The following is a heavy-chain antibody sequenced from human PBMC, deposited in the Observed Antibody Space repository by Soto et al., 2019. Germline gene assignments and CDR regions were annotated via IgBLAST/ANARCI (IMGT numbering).Heavy chain of an antibody. CDR3: ARLGRITIFGVVITYYYYGMDV. J-gene: IGHJ6*02. CDR2: ISSSGSTI. D-gene: IGHD3-3*01. Sequence: GGSLRLSCAASGFTFSSYSMNWVRQAPGKGLEWVSYISSSGSTIYYADSVKGRFTISRDNAKNSLYLQMNSLRAEDTAVYYCARLGRITIFGVVITYYYYGMDVWGQGTTVTVSS. CDR1: GFTFSSYS. V-gene: IGHV3-48*04.